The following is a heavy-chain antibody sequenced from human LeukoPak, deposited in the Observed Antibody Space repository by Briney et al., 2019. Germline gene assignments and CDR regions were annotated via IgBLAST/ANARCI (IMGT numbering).Heavy chain of an antibody. Sequence: GASVKVSCKASVYTFTSYYMHWVRQAPGQGLEWMGIIDPSGGSTSYAQKFQGRVTMTRDTSISTAYMELSRLRSDDTAVYYCARARQRRSLWPHYGGNSLVDYWGQGTPVTVSS. CDR3: ARARQRRSLWPHYGGNSLVDY. V-gene: IGHV1-46*01. CDR2: IDPSGGST. J-gene: IGHJ4*02. CDR1: VYTFTSYY. D-gene: IGHD4-23*01.